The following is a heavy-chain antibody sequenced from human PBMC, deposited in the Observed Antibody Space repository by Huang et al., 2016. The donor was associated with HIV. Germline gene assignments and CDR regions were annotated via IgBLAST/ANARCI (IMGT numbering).Heavy chain of an antibody. CDR1: GLTFNNFG. D-gene: IGHD2-15*01. Sequence: QVQLVESGGGVVQPGRSLRLSCVAFGLTFNNFGMHWVRQAPGKGLEWVAVISYDGSSGRYSESVKGRFTISRDNPMDTLYLQMNSLRPDDTAVYYCAKESRWYSDLDNWGQGTLVTVSS. V-gene: IGHV3-30*18. CDR2: ISYDGSSG. CDR3: AKESRWYSDLDN. J-gene: IGHJ4*02.